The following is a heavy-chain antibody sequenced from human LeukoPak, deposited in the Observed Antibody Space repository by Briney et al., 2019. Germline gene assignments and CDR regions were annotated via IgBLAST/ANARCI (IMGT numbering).Heavy chain of an antibody. CDR3: ARVGGIVVVPAQLPLRYNWFDP. CDR2: IYYSGST. D-gene: IGHD2-2*01. V-gene: IGHV4-59*01. J-gene: IGHJ5*02. CDR1: GGSISSYY. Sequence: PSETLSLTCTVSGGSISSYYWSWIRQPPGKGLEWLGYIYYSGSTNYNPSLKSRVTISVDTSKNQFSLKLSSVTAPDTAVYYCARVGGIVVVPAQLPLRYNWFDPWGQGTLVTVSS.